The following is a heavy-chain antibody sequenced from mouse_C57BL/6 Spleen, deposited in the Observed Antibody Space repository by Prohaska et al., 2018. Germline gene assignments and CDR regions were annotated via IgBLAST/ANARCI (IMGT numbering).Heavy chain of an antibody. CDR2: INPNNGGT. J-gene: IGHJ4*01. Sequence: LKISCKASGYTFTDYYMNWVKQSHGKSLEWIGDINPNNGGTSYNQKFKGKATLTVDKSFNTAYMELHSLTCEDSAVYYGAGYLDSSGYNYAMDYWGQGTSVTVSS. CDR1: GYTFTDYY. D-gene: IGHD3-2*02. V-gene: IGHV1-26*01. CDR3: AGYLDSSGYNYAMDY.